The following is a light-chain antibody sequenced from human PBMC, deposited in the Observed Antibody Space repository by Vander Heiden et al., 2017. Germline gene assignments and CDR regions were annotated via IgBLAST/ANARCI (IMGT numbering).Light chain of an antibody. CDR2: DGS. CDR3: PQYGYLPPT. V-gene: IGKV1-33*01. CDR1: QDISNY. Sequence: DIQMTPSPSSLSASVGDRVTITCQASQDISNYLNCYQQKPGKAPKLLILDGSHLETGVPSRFSGSGSGKDFNFTIRSLQPEDISTYYCPQYGYLPPTFGPGTKVDIK. J-gene: IGKJ3*01.